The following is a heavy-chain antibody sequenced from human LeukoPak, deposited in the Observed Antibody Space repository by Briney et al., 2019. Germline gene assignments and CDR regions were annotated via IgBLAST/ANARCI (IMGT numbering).Heavy chain of an antibody. CDR1: GFTFSTYD. CDR2: IGTGDDT. V-gene: IGHV3-13*01. CDR3: ARDAVDTANAV. Sequence: GGSLRLSCAASGFTFSTYDMHWVRQVTGKGLEWVSAIGTGDDTYYLGSVKGRFTISRENAKNVLYLQMSSLRAEDTAVYYCARDAVDTANAVWGQGTTVTVSS. J-gene: IGHJ6*02. D-gene: IGHD5-18*01.